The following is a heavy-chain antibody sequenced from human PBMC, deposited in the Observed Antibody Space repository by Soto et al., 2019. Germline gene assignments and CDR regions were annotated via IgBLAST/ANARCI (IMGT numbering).Heavy chain of an antibody. CDR3: ARERDSGDHFP. J-gene: IGHJ5*02. V-gene: IGHV3-74*01. D-gene: IGHD4-17*01. CDR1: DFSFGNYW. CDR2: INSGGSFA. Sequence: EEQLVESGGGLVQPGGSLRLSCAASDFSFGNYWMHWVRQAPGKGLAWVSRINSGGSFASYADSVKGRFTISRDNAKNTLYLQMDCLRAEDTAIYYCARERDSGDHFPWGQGTLVTVSS.